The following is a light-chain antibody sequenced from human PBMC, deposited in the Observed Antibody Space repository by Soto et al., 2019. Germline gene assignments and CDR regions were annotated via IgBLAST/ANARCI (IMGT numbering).Light chain of an antibody. CDR1: ISDVGGFNY. Sequence: QSALTQPASVSGSPGQSITISCTGTISDVGGFNYVSWYQQHPGKAPKLMIYDVTNRPSGVSYRFSGSKSGNTASLTISGLQAEDEADYYCHSYTSSSTYVFGTGTKLTVL. CDR2: DVT. CDR3: HSYTSSSTYV. V-gene: IGLV2-14*03. J-gene: IGLJ1*01.